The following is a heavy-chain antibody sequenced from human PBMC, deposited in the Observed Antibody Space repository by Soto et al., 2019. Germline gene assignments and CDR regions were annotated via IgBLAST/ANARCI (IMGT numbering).Heavy chain of an antibody. CDR1: GFTFSSYE. CDR3: ARGSGHYRTFDS. Sequence: GGSLRLSCAASGFTFSSYEMNWVRQAPGKGLEWVSHITSRSDTIYYADSVKGRYTISRDNAESSLFLQMNSLRAEDTAVYYCARGSGHYRTFDSWGQGTLVTVYS. J-gene: IGHJ4*02. D-gene: IGHD3-22*01. V-gene: IGHV3-48*03. CDR2: ITSRSDTI.